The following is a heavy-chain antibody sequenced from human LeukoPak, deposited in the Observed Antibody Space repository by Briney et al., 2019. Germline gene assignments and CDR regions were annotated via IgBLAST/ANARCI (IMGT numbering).Heavy chain of an antibody. CDR1: GYTFTGYY. CDR3: AIPEVYDSSGYYSAKNAFDI. V-gene: IGHV1-2*02. CDR2: INPNSGGT. Sequence: ASVKVSCKASGYTFTGYYMHWVRQAPGQGLEWMGWINPNSGGTNYAQKFQGRVTMTRDTSISTAYMELSRLRSDDTAVYYCAIPEVYDSSGYYSAKNAFDIWGQGTMVTVSS. D-gene: IGHD3-22*01. J-gene: IGHJ3*02.